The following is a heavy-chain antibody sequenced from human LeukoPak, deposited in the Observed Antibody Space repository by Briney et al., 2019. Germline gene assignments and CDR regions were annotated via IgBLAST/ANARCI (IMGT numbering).Heavy chain of an antibody. V-gene: IGHV3-21*01. CDR2: ISSSSSHI. CDR3: ARAGGWFGNYAFDI. Sequence: GGSLRLSCAASGFTFSSYSMNWVRQAPGKGLEWVSSISSSSSHIYYADSVKGRFTISRDNAKNSLYLQMNSLRAEDTAVYYCARAGGWFGNYAFDIWGQGTMVTVSS. CDR1: GFTFSSYS. J-gene: IGHJ3*02. D-gene: IGHD3-10*01.